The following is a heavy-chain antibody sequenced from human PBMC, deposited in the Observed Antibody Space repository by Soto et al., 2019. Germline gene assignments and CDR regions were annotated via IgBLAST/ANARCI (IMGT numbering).Heavy chain of an antibody. V-gene: IGHV1-18*01. CDR2: ISAYNGNT. CDR1: GYSFTSYG. CDR3: ARDLSIAAAATGGMDV. D-gene: IGHD6-13*01. Sequence: GASVKVSCKASGYSFTSYGISWVRQAPGQGLEWMGWISAYNGNTNYAQKLQGRVTMTTDTSTSTAYMELRSLRSDDTAVYYCARDLSIAAAATGGMDVWGQGTTVTVSS. J-gene: IGHJ6*02.